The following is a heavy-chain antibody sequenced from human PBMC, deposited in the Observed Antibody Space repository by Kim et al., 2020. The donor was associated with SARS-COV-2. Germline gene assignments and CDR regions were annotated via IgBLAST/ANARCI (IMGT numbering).Heavy chain of an antibody. CDR1: GFSFSTYN. CDR3: ASAHYQYYGVGG. V-gene: IGHV3-30*03. J-gene: IGHJ6*01. CDR2: IYYHGNRQ. Sequence: GGSLRLSCAASGFSFSTYNMHWVRQAPGKGLEWVAVIYYHGNRQYYADSVRDRFTISKDNSNNMLYLQMSSLRAEDTGVYYCASAHYQYYGVGGWGQGKAVSV.